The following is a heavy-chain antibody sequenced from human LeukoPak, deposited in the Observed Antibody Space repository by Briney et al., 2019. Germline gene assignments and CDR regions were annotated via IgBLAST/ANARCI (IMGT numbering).Heavy chain of an antibody. V-gene: IGHV3-7*01. J-gene: IGHJ3*02. CDR1: GFTFSSYW. CDR2: IKQDGSEK. Sequence: PGGSLRLSCAASGFTFSSYWMSWVRQAPGKGLEWVANIKQDGSEKYYVDSVKGRFTISRDNAKNSLYLQMNSRRAEDTAVYYCARVKSPAYYDFWSGHHRAFDIWGQGTMVTVSS. D-gene: IGHD3-3*01. CDR3: ARVKSPAYYDFWSGHHRAFDI.